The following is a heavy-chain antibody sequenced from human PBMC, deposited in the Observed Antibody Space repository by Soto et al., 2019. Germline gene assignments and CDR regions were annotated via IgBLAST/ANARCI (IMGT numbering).Heavy chain of an antibody. J-gene: IGHJ4*02. CDR3: VKDNVGVYCSGGSCYFDY. CDR1: GFSLDHYA. CDR2: ISWDSGVI. Sequence: DVHLVASGGGLAQPVRSLRLSCVASGFSLDHYAMHWVRQAPGKGLEWVSGISWDSGVIDYADSVRGRFTISRDNAKNSLYLQMTSLRAEDTALYYCVKDNVGVYCSGGSCYFDYWGQGSLVTVSS. V-gene: IGHV3-9*01. D-gene: IGHD2-15*01.